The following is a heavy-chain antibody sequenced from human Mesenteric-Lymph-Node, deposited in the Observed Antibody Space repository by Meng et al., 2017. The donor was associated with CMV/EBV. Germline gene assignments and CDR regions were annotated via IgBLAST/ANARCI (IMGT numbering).Heavy chain of an antibody. Sequence: ETLSLTCAASGFTFSSYAMHWVRQAPGKGLEWVSYISSSSSTIYYADSVKGRFTISRDNAKNSLYLQMNSLRAEDTAVYYCARGGKVAGTYWGQGTLVTVSS. CDR2: ISSSSSTI. CDR3: ARGGKVAGTY. J-gene: IGHJ4*02. D-gene: IGHD6-19*01. CDR1: GFTFSSYA. V-gene: IGHV3-48*04.